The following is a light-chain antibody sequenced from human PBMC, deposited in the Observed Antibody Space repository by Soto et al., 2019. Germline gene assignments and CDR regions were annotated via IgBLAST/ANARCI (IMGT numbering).Light chain of an antibody. CDR2: GAS. Sequence: EIVMTQSPATLSVSPGERATLSCRASQRVSSNLAWYQQKPGQAPRLLIYGASTRATGIPARFSGSGSGTEFTITISRLQSEDFGVYYCQQYNNWPPYNFGQGTQLEIK. CDR1: QRVSSN. CDR3: QQYNNWPPYN. V-gene: IGKV3-15*01. J-gene: IGKJ2*01.